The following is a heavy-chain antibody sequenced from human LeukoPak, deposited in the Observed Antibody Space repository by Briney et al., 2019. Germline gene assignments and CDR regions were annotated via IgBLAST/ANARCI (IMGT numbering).Heavy chain of an antibody. CDR3: AKEPLLYYSIAAFLDY. D-gene: IGHD6-13*01. V-gene: IGHV1-69*04. CDR1: GGTFSSYA. J-gene: IGHJ4*02. Sequence: SVKVSCKASGGTFSSYAISWVRQAPGQGLEWMGRIIPILGIANYAQKFQGRVTITADKSTSTACMELSSLRSEDTAVYYCAKEPLLYYSIAAFLDYWGQGTLVTVSS. CDR2: IIPILGIA.